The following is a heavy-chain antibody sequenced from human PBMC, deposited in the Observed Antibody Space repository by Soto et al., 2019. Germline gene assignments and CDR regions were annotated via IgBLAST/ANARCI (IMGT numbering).Heavy chain of an antibody. CDR1: GFTFSSDA. CDR3: AKAPANWNYVLDY. Sequence: GGSLRLSCAASGFTFSSDAMSWVRQAPGKGLEWVSAISGSGGGTYYADSGKGRFRFTIDNSNYKMYLQMKSQRAEAKAVDDFAKAPANWNYVLDYWGQGTLVTVSS. D-gene: IGHD1-7*01. CDR2: ISGSGGGT. J-gene: IGHJ4*02. V-gene: IGHV3-23*01.